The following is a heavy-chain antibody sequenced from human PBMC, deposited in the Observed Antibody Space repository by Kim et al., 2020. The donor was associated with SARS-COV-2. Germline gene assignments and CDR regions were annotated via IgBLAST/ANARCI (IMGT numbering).Heavy chain of an antibody. V-gene: IGHV3-30*18. D-gene: IGHD6-19*01. J-gene: IGHJ6*02. CDR1: GFTFSSYG. Sequence: GGSLRLSCAASGFTFSSYGMHWVRQAPGKGLEWVAVISYDGSNKYYADSVKGRFTISRDNSKNTLYLQMNSPRAEDTAVYYCAKDLAPGYSSGWIYYYYGMDVWGQGTTGTVAS. CDR3: AKDLAPGYSSGWIYYYYGMDV. CDR2: ISYDGSNK.